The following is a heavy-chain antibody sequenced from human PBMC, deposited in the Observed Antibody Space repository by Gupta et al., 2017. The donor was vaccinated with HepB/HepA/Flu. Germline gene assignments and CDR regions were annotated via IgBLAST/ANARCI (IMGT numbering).Heavy chain of an antibody. J-gene: IGHJ2*01. D-gene: IGHD5/OR15-5a*01. V-gene: IGHV3-23*01. CDR3: ARVAVYDKYPRYFDL. Sequence: EVPLLESGGGLVQSGGSLRLSCAASGCTFSTYAMTWVRQAPGVGLEWVSVLSGSGDSTYYADSVRGRFTIFRDNSKNTLYLQLNSLRAEDTAVYYCARVAVYDKYPRYFDLWGRGTLVTVSS. CDR2: LSGSGDST. CDR1: GCTFSTYA.